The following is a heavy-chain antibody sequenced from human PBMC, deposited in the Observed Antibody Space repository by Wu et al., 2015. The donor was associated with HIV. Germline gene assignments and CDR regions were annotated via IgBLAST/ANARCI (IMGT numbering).Heavy chain of an antibody. CDR3: ASGIQAGGANY. V-gene: IGHV1-2*02. J-gene: IGHJ4*02. D-gene: IGHD2-21*01. CDR2: LNPNSGGT. Sequence: QVQLVQSGAEVKKPGSSVKVSCTASGGIFSSFGISWVRQAPGQGLEWVGRLNPNSGGTDSAQKFQGRVTMTRDTSISTAYMEVYSLRPEDTAVYYCASGIQAGGANYWGQGTLVTVSS. CDR1: GGIFSSFG.